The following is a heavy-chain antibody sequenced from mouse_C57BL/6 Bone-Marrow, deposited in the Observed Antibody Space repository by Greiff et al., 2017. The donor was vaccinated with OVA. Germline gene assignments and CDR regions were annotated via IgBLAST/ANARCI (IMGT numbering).Heavy chain of an antibody. Sequence: QVQLKESGAELARPGASVKLSCKASGYTFTSYGISWVKQRTGQGLEWIGEIYPRSGNTYYNEKFKGKATLTADKSSSTAYMELRSLTSEDSAVYFCALYSNYKDYWGQGTTLTVSS. CDR3: ALYSNYKDY. CDR1: GYTFTSYG. CDR2: IYPRSGNT. J-gene: IGHJ2*01. D-gene: IGHD2-5*01. V-gene: IGHV1-81*01.